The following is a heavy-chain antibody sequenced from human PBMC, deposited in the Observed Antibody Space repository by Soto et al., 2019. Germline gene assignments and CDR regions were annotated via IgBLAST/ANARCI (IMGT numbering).Heavy chain of an antibody. CDR1: GFTFDDYA. CDR2: ISWNSVSI. D-gene: IGHD2-15*01. Sequence: PGGSLRLSCAASGFTFDDYAMHWVRQAPGKGLEWVSCISWNSVSIGYADSVKGRFTISRDNAKNSLYLQMNSLRAEDTALYYFSKDRSPYIVVVVAAIRDAFDIWGQGTMVTVSS. J-gene: IGHJ3*02. V-gene: IGHV3-9*01. CDR3: SKDRSPYIVVVVAAIRDAFDI.